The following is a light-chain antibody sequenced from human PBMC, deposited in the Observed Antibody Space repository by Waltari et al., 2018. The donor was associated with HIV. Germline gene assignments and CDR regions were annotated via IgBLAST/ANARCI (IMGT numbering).Light chain of an antibody. CDR3: QSRDISGTHVV. V-gene: IGLV3-25*03. CDR1: VLSSQY. CDR2: RDD. J-gene: IGLJ2*01. Sequence: SLGLTQPPSMSVFPGQTAEITCSGDVLSSQYAFWYQHKPGQAPVILIYRDDERPSSIPERVSGSSSGATVALTISGVQPEDEADYYCQSRDISGTHVVFGGGTKLTVL.